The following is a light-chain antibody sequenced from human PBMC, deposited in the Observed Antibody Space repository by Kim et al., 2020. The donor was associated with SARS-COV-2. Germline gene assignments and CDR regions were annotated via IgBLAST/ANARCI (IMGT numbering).Light chain of an antibody. V-gene: IGKV1-5*03. CDR1: QSISSW. J-gene: IGKJ2*01. CDR3: QQYNGL. Sequence: SPRYASVGDRVTITCPASQSISSWLAWYQQKPGKAPKLLIDKASSLESGGPSRFSGSGSGTEFTLTISSLQPDDFATYYCQQYNGLFGQGTKLEI. CDR2: KAS.